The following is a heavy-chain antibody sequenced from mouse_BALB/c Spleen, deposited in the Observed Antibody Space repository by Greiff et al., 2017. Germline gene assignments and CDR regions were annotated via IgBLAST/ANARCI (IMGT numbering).Heavy chain of an antibody. CDR2: IDPYNGGT. CDR3: ARDYYGSSYEFAY. CDR1: GYAFTSYN. Sequence: QLKESGPELVKPGASVKVSCKASGYAFTSYNMYWVKQSHGKSLEWIGYIDPYNGGTSYNQKFKGKATLTVDKSSSTAYMHLNSLTSEDSAVYYCARDYYGSSYEFAYWGQGTLVTVSA. J-gene: IGHJ3*01. D-gene: IGHD1-1*01. V-gene: IGHV1S135*01.